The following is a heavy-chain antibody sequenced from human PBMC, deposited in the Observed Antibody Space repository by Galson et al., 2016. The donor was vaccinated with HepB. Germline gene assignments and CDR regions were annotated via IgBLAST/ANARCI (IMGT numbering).Heavy chain of an antibody. V-gene: IGHV1-18*01. Sequence: SVKVSCKASGYKFTDYAITWVRQAPGQGLEWMGRINVRNGETNSAQRLQGRVTMTRETSASTVFLDLRRLRSDDTAMYFCARGRSMPYFDSWGQGTLVTVSS. J-gene: IGHJ4*02. D-gene: IGHD2-2*01. CDR2: INVRNGET. CDR3: ARGRSMPYFDS. CDR1: GYKFTDYA.